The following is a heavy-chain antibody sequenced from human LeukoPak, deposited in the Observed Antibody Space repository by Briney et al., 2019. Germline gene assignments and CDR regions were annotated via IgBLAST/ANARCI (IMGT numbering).Heavy chain of an antibody. D-gene: IGHD6-13*01. CDR3: ARRAAGTGGVRYFDY. J-gene: IGHJ4*02. V-gene: IGHV4-39*01. CDR1: GGPISSSSYY. CDR2: IYYSGST. Sequence: SETLSLTCSVSGGPISSSSYYWGWIRQPPGKGLEWIGSIYYSGSTYYNPSLKSRVTISVDTSKNQFSLKLSSVTAADTAVCYCARRAAGTGGVRYFDYWGQGTLVTVSS.